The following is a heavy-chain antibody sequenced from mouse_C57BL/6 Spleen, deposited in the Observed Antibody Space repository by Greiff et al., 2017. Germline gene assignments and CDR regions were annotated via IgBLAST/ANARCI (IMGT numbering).Heavy chain of an antibody. Sequence: LQESGAELVRPGTSVKMSCKASGYTFTNYWIGWAKQRPGHGLEWIGDIYPGGGYTNYNEKFKGKATLTADKSSSTAYMQFSSLTSEDSAIYYCATYGYDAFYAMDYWGQGTSVTVSS. CDR1: GYTFTNYW. J-gene: IGHJ4*01. D-gene: IGHD2-2*01. CDR3: ATYGYDAFYAMDY. CDR2: IYPGGGYT. V-gene: IGHV1-63*01.